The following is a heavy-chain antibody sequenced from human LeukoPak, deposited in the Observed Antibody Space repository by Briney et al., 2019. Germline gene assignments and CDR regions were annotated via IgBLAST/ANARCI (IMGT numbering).Heavy chain of an antibody. CDR2: ISSSGSTI. Sequence: LSLTCTVSGGSVSSGSYYWGWIRQPPGKGLEWASYISSSGSTIYYADSVKGRFTISRDNAKNSLYLQMNSLRAEDTALYYCARDDYGLGSWNDYWGQGTLVTVSS. CDR3: ARDDYGLGSWNDY. J-gene: IGHJ4*02. CDR1: GGSVSSGSYY. V-gene: IGHV3-11*01. D-gene: IGHD3-10*01.